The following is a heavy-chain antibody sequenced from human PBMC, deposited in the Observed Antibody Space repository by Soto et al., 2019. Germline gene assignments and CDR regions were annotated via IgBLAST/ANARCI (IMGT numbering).Heavy chain of an antibody. CDR2: ISSSSSYI. Sequence: GSLRLSCAASGFTFSSYSMNWVRQAPGKGLEWVSSISSSSSYIYYADSVKGRFTISRDNAKNSLYLQMNSLRAEDTAVYYCARTLNCSSTSCYRKTYGMDVWGQGTTVTVSS. J-gene: IGHJ6*02. V-gene: IGHV3-21*01. D-gene: IGHD2-2*01. CDR1: GFTFSSYS. CDR3: ARTLNCSSTSCYRKTYGMDV.